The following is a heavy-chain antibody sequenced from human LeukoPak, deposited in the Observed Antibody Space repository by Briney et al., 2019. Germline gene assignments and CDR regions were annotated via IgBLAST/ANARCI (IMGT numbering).Heavy chain of an antibody. CDR1: GGSISNYY. J-gene: IGHJ3*02. V-gene: IGHV4-59*01. CDR2: IYYSGST. CDR3: ASHVSYAFDI. Sequence: SETLSLTCTVSGGSISNYYWSWIRQPPGKELEWIEYIYYSGSTNHNPSLKSRVTISVDTSKNQFSLKLSSVTAADTAVYYCASHVSYAFDIWGQGTMVTVSS.